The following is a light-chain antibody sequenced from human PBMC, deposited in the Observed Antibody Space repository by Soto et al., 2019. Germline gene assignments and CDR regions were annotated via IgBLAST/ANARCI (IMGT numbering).Light chain of an antibody. CDR3: QSYDSSLSGYV. CDR1: SSNIGAGYD. CDR2: GNS. V-gene: IGLV1-40*01. Sequence: CVLTQPPSVSGAPGQRVAISCTGSSSNIGAGYDVHWYHQLPGTAPKLLIYGNSNRPSGVPDRFSGSKSGTSASLAITGLQAEDEADYYCQSYDSSLSGYVFGTGTKVTVL. J-gene: IGLJ1*01.